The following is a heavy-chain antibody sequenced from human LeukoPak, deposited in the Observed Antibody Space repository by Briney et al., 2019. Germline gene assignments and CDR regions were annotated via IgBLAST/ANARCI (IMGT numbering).Heavy chain of an antibody. J-gene: IGHJ4*02. Sequence: GASVKVSCKASGGTFSSYAISWVRQAHGQGLEWMGRIIPILGIANYAQKVQGRVTITADKSTSTAYMELSSLRSEDTAVYYCARDGSGILTDYWGQGTLVTVSS. CDR1: GGTFSSYA. CDR3: ARDGSGILTDY. V-gene: IGHV1-69*04. D-gene: IGHD3-10*01. CDR2: IIPILGIA.